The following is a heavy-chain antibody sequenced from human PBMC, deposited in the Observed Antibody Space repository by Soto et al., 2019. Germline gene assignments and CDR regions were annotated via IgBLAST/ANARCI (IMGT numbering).Heavy chain of an antibody. J-gene: IGHJ6*02. CDR1: GFTFSSYG. CDR2: ISYDGSNK. D-gene: IGHD4-17*01. Sequence: GGSLRLSCSASGFTFSSYGMHWVRQAPGKGLEWVAVISYDGSNKYYADSVKGRFTISRDNSKNTLYLQITSLIAEDTAVYYCAKGIGYGDYELAPYYYYGMDVWGQGTTVTVSS. CDR3: AKGIGYGDYELAPYYYYGMDV. V-gene: IGHV3-30*18.